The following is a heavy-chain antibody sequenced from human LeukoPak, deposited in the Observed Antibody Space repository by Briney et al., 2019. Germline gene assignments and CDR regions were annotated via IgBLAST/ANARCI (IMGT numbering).Heavy chain of an antibody. V-gene: IGHV3-53*01. J-gene: IGHJ6*02. CDR1: GFSFSTHA. CDR2: IYSGGST. Sequence: GGSLRLSCAASGFSFSTHAMSWVRQAPGKGLEWVSVIYSGGSTYYADSVKGRFTISRDNSKNTLYLQMNSLRAEDTAVYYCAREGAHSSSWYGYYYYGMDVWGQGTTVTVSS. CDR3: AREGAHSSSWYGYYYYGMDV. D-gene: IGHD6-13*01.